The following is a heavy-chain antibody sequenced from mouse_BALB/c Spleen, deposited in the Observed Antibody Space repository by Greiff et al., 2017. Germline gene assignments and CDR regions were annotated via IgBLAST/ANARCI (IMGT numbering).Heavy chain of an antibody. CDR3: ARESLYYGNYRPWFAY. CDR1: GYTFTDYA. CDR2: ISTYYGDA. V-gene: IGHV1S137*01. D-gene: IGHD2-1*01. Sequence: LVESGAELVRPGVSVKISCKGSGYTFTDYAMHWVKQSHAKSLEWIGVISTYYGDASYNQKFKGKATMTVDKSSSTAYMELARLTSEDSAIYYCARESLYYGNYRPWFAYWGQGTLVTVSA. J-gene: IGHJ3*01.